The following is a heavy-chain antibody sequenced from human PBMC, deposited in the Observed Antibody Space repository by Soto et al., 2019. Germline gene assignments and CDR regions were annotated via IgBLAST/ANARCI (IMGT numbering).Heavy chain of an antibody. CDR3: ARGLGSSSSSWFDP. Sequence: GGSLRLSCAASGFTFSSYDMHWVRQATGKGLEWVSAIGTAGDTYYPGSVKGRFAISRENAKNSLYLQMNSLRAGDTAVYYCARGLGSSSSSWFDPWGQGTLVTVSS. D-gene: IGHD6-6*01. CDR2: IGTAGDT. CDR1: GFTFSSYD. V-gene: IGHV3-13*01. J-gene: IGHJ5*02.